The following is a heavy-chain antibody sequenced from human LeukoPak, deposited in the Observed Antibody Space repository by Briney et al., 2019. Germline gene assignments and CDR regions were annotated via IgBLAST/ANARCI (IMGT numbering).Heavy chain of an antibody. V-gene: IGHV3-30-3*01. Sequence: GGSLRLSCASSGFTFSSYAMHWVRQAPGKGLEWVAVISYDGSNKYYADSVKGRFTISRDNSKNTLYLQMNSLRAEDTAVYYCANPRFGSGWYVLDYGGKGTLVTVS. CDR1: GFTFSSYA. D-gene: IGHD6-19*01. CDR3: ANPRFGSGWYVLDY. J-gene: IGHJ4*02. CDR2: ISYDGSNK.